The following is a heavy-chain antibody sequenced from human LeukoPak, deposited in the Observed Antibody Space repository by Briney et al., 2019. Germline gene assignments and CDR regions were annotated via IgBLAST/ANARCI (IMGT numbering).Heavy chain of an antibody. CDR1: GYTFTSYG. Sequence: GASVKVSCKASGYTFTSYGISWVRQAPGQGLEWMGWISAYNGNTNYAQKLQGRVTMTTDTSTSTAYMELRSLRSGDTAVYYCARLLAAAGRGGNDAFDIWGQGTMVTVSS. J-gene: IGHJ3*02. CDR2: ISAYNGNT. D-gene: IGHD6-13*01. V-gene: IGHV1-18*01. CDR3: ARLLAAAGRGGNDAFDI.